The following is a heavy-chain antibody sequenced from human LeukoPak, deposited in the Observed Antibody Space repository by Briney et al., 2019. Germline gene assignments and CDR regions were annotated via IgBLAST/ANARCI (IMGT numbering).Heavy chain of an antibody. V-gene: IGHV1-2*02. CDR1: GYTFTDYY. CDR3: ARGASSYYDSSDYFDY. CDR2: INPNTGAT. J-gene: IGHJ4*02. D-gene: IGHD3-22*01. Sequence: GASVKVSCKASGYTFTDYYMQWVRQAPGQGLEWMGWINPNTGATGYAQKFQGRVTMTRDTSINTAYMELRSLRSDDTAVYYCARGASSYYDSSDYFDYWGQGTLVTVSS.